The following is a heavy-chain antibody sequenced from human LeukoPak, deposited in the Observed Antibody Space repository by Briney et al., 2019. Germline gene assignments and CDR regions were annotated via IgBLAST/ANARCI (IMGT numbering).Heavy chain of an antibody. D-gene: IGHD4-17*01. CDR2: IYYSGST. Sequence: PSETLSLTCTVSGGSISSGGYYWSWIRQHPGKGLEWIGYIYYSGSTYYNPSLKSRVTISVDTSKNQFSLKLSSVTAADTAVYYCARVDYGDYVFDCWGQGTLVTVSS. CDR1: GGSISSGGYY. CDR3: ARVDYGDYVFDC. J-gene: IGHJ4*02. V-gene: IGHV4-31*03.